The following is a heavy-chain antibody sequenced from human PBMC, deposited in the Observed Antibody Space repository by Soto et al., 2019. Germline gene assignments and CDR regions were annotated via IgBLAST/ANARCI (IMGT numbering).Heavy chain of an antibody. V-gene: IGHV3-21*01. J-gene: IGHJ6*02. D-gene: IGHD3-3*01. CDR1: GFTFSSYS. Sequence: EVQLVESGGGLVKPGGSLRLSCAASGFTFSSYSMNWVRRGPGEGLEWVSSISSSGSYIYYSDSGKGRFTFSSDNAKNSLYSQMSSMSADDTAVYYCESLRFTNLNNYDMYVWCQGTTVTVS. CDR3: ESLRFTNLNNYDMYV. CDR2: ISSSGSYI.